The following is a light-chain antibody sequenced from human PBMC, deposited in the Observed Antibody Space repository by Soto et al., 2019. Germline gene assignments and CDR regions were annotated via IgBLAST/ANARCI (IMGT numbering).Light chain of an antibody. Sequence: QSALTQPASVSGSLGQSITISCTGTSNDIGNYNYVSWYQQHPGKAPKLMIFEVTHRPSGVSNRFSGSKSGNTASLTISGLQAEDEADYYCSSYTGSSSLVVFGGGTKVTVL. J-gene: IGLJ2*01. CDR2: EVT. CDR3: SSYTGSSSLVV. CDR1: SNDIGNYNY. V-gene: IGLV2-14*01.